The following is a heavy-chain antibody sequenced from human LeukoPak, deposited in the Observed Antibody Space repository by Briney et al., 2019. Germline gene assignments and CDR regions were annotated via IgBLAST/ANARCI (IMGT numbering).Heavy chain of an antibody. CDR3: ARDRGFWSGYDLDY. V-gene: IGHV1-18*01. J-gene: IGHJ4*02. CDR2: ISAYNGNT. Sequence: ASVKVSCKASGYTFTSYGISWVRQAPGQGLEWMGWISAYNGNTNYAQKLQGRVTMTTGTSTSTAYMELRSLRSDDTAGYYCARDRGFWSGYDLDYWGQGTLVTVSS. D-gene: IGHD3-3*01. CDR1: GYTFTSYG.